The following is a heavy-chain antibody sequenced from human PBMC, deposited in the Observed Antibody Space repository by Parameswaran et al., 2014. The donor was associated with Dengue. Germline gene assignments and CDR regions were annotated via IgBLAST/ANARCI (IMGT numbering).Heavy chain of an antibody. V-gene: IGHV4-59*01. CDR1: AISSA. J-gene: IGHJ4*02. Sequence: AISSARWIRQPPGKGLELIGYIDYSGDTNYNPSLKSRVTISVDTSKNQFSLRLSSVTAADTAVYYCARATNYYDSYVYHYYFDNWGQGTLVTVSS. CDR3: ARATNYYDSYVYHYYFDN. D-gene: IGHD3-22*01. CDR2: IDYSGDT.